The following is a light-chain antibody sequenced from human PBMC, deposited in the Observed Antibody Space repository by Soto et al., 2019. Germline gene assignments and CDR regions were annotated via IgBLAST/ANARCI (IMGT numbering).Light chain of an antibody. Sequence: EIMMTQSPATLSVSPGERATLSCRASQSINNNLAWYQQKPGQAPRLLIYDASTRATGIPAMFSGRGSGTEFTLTISSLQSEDFAVYYCQQYNNWPLGFGVGTKVEIK. CDR3: QQYNNWPLG. V-gene: IGKV3-15*01. J-gene: IGKJ4*01. CDR2: DAS. CDR1: QSINNN.